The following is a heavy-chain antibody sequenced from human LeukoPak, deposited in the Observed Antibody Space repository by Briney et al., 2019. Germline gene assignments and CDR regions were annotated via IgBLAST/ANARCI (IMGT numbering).Heavy chain of an antibody. CDR3: ARGHHSSGYYYNNWFDP. V-gene: IGHV4-34*01. CDR1: GGSFSGYY. D-gene: IGHD3-22*01. CDR2: INHSGST. J-gene: IGHJ5*02. Sequence: PSETLSLTCAVYGGSFSGYYWSWIRQPPGKGLEGIGEINHSGSTNYNPSLKSRVTISVDTSKNQFSLKLSSVTAADTAVYYCARGHHSSGYYYNNWFDPWGQGTLVTVSS.